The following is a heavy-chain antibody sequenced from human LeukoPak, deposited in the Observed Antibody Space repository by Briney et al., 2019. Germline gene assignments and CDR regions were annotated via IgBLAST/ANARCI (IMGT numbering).Heavy chain of an antibody. CDR3: ARDREQLVAVYYYYDYMDV. D-gene: IGHD1-1*01. CDR2: IREDGSEK. V-gene: IGHV3-7*01. Sequence: GGSLRLSCEVSGFTFSKYWMSWVRQAPGKGLEWVANIREDGSEKDYVDSVKGRFSISRDNAKNSLYLQMDSLRAEDTAVYYCARDREQLVAVYYYYDYMDVWGKGTTVTVSS. CDR1: GFTFSKYW. J-gene: IGHJ6*03.